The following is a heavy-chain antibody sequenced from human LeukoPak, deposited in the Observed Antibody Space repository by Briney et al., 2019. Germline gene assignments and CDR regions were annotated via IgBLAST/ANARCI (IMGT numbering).Heavy chain of an antibody. CDR3: ARDRGGSGWYYFDY. J-gene: IGHJ4*02. Sequence: GGSLRLSCAASGFTFSIYAIHWVRRAPGKGLEWVAGISYNGTNEYYPDSLKGRFTISRDNSKNTLYLQMNSLRAEDTALYYCARDRGGSGWYYFDYWGQGTLVTVSS. V-gene: IGHV3-30-3*01. D-gene: IGHD6-19*01. CDR1: GFTFSIYA. CDR2: ISYNGTNE.